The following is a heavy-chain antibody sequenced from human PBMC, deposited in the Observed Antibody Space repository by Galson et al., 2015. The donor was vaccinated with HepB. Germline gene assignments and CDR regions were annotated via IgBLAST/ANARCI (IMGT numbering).Heavy chain of an antibody. J-gene: IGHJ5*02. CDR1: GSSFTSYW. CDR2: IYPGDSES. D-gene: IGHD6-19*01. V-gene: IGHV5-51*01. Sequence: QSGAEVKKPGESLKISCKGSGSSFTSYWIGWVRQMPGKGLEWMGIIYPGDSESRYSPSFQGQVTISADKSISTAYLQWSSLKASDTAMYYCARGPSSGWYGRWLDPWGQGTLVTVSS. CDR3: ARGPSSGWYGRWLDP.